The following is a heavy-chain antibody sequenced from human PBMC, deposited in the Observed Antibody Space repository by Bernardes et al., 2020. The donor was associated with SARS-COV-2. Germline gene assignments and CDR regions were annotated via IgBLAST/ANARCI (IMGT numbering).Heavy chain of an antibody. J-gene: IGHJ4*02. V-gene: IGHV1-3*01. CDR2: INGGNGNT. Sequence: ASVKVSCKASGYTFTRSAMHWVRQAPGQRLEWMGKINGGNGNTKYSQEFQGRVTITRDTSASTSYMDLRSLRSKDTAVYYCARMEYNDVSTGYYAITGLDSWGQGTLITVSS. CDR3: ARMEYNDVSTGYYAITGLDS. CDR1: GYTFTRSA. D-gene: IGHD3-9*01.